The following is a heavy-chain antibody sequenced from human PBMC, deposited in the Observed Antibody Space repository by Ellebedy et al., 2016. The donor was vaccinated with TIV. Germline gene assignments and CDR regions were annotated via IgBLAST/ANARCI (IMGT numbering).Heavy chain of an antibody. CDR3: ARDDCSSTSCYGWFNP. CDR2: INHSGST. D-gene: IGHD2-2*01. Sequence: SETLSLTXAVYGGSFSGYYWSWIRQPPGKGLEWIGEINHSGSTNYSPSLKSRVTISVDTSKNQFSLKLSSVTAADTAVYYCARDDCSSTSCYGWFNPWGQGTLVTVSS. CDR1: GGSFSGYY. J-gene: IGHJ5*02. V-gene: IGHV4-34*01.